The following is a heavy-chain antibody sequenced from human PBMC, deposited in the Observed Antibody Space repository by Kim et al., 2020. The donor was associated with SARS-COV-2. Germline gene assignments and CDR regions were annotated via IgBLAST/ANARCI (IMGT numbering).Heavy chain of an antibody. CDR3: ARGPTRIAAAGTPPFDY. Sequence: LKSRVTISVDTSKNQLSLKLSSVAAADTAVYYCARGPTRIAAAGTPPFDYWGQGTLVTVSS. J-gene: IGHJ4*02. V-gene: IGHV4-34*01. D-gene: IGHD6-13*01.